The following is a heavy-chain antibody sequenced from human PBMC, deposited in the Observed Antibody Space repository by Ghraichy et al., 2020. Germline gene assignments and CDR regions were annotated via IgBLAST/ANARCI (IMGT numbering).Heavy chain of an antibody. CDR2: INSRSTVT. Sequence: GGSLRLSCAGSGFNFNSHGMNWVRQAPGKGLEWISYINSRSTVTYYADSVKGRFTISRDNARNSLYLQMISLRAEETAVYYCARDKGEDWGSFPLDFWGRGTLVTVSS. CDR1: GFNFNSHG. CDR3: ARDKGEDWGSFPLDF. D-gene: IGHD3-16*01. V-gene: IGHV3-48*01. J-gene: IGHJ4*02.